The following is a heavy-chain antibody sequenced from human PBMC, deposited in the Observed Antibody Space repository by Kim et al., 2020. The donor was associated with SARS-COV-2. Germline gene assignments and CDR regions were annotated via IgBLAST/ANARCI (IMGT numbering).Heavy chain of an antibody. Sequence: GGSLRLSCAASGFTFSSYAMHWVRQAPGKGLEWVAVISYDGSNKYYADSVQGRFTISRDNSKNTLYLQMNSLRAEDTAVYYCARDSGEFNYDYYGMDVWGQGTMVTVSS. D-gene: IGHD3-10*01. J-gene: IGHJ6*02. CDR3: ARDSGEFNYDYYGMDV. CDR2: ISYDGSNK. V-gene: IGHV3-30*04. CDR1: GFTFSSYA.